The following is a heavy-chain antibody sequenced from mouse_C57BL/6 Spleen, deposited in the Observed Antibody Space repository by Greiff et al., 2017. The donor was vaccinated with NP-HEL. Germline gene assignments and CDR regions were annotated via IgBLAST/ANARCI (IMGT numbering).Heavy chain of an antibody. J-gene: IGHJ2*01. V-gene: IGHV1-62-2*01. Sequence: QVQLKESGAELVKPGASVKLSCKASGYTFTEYTIHWVKQRSGQGLEWIGWFYPGSGSIKYNEKFKDKATLTADKSSSTVYMELSRLTSEDSAVYFCARHEDLHYYGSSFDYWGQGTTLTVSS. CDR2: FYPGSGSI. CDR3: ARHEDLHYYGSSFDY. D-gene: IGHD1-1*01. CDR1: GYTFTEYT.